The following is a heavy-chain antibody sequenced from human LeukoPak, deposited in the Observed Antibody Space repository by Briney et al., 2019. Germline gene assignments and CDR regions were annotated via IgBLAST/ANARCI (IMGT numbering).Heavy chain of an antibody. D-gene: IGHD3-10*01. J-gene: IGHJ4*02. V-gene: IGHV3-53*01. CDR3: ARASAGGVRGVIAFDY. CDR2: IYSGVST. CDR1: AVTLSSNY. Sequence: PGGSLRLSCSASAVTLSSNYISWVRQAPGKGLEWVSVIYSGVSTYYADSVKGRFTMSRDNSKTTLYLQMNSLRAEDTAVYYCARASAGGVRGVIAFDYWGQGTLVTVSS.